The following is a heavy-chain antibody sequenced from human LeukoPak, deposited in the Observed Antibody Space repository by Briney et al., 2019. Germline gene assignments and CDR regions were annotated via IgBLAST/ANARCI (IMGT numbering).Heavy chain of an antibody. J-gene: IGHJ4*02. CDR1: GFTFSSYS. V-gene: IGHV3-21*01. CDR3: ARVFVAAAGMMDFDY. CDR2: ISSSSSYI. Sequence: PGGSLRLSCAASGFTFSSYSMNWVRQAPGKGLEWVSSISSSSSYIYHADSVKGRFTISRDNAKNSLYLQMNSLRAEDTAVYYCARVFVAAAGMMDFDYWGQGTLVTVSS. D-gene: IGHD6-13*01.